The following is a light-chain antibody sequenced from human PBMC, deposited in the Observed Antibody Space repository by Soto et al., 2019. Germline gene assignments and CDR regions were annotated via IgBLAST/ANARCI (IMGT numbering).Light chain of an antibody. CDR2: KVN. J-gene: IGLJ2*01. V-gene: IGLV2-11*01. CDR3: CSYAGTDVV. Sequence: QSALTQPRSVSGSPGQSVTISCTGTSSDVGGYNYVSWYQQHPGKAPKLMIYKVNRRPSGVPDRFSGSKSGNTASLTVSGLQAEDEADYYCCSYAGTDVVFGGGTKLTVL. CDR1: SSDVGGYNY.